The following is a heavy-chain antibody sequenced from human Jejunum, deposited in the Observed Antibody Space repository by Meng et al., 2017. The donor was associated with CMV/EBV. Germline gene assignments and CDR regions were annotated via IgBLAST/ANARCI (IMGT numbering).Heavy chain of an antibody. V-gene: IGHV4-4*07. CDR2: VYTSGST. CDR1: GDSITGYY. D-gene: IGHD6-19*01. J-gene: IGHJ4*02. CDR3: ARASNSAGWYGFDY. Sequence: VPRHDSVPGLVTPAWTPSLTCTVAGDSITGYYYNWIRQPAGKGLEWIGRVYTSGSTNYSPSLKSRVTMLVDTSMKQLSLKLTSVPAADTAVYYCARASNSAGWYGFDYWGQGTLVTVSS.